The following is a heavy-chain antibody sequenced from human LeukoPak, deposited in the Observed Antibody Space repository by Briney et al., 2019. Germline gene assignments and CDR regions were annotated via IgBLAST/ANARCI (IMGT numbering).Heavy chain of an antibody. CDR2: IYYSGST. J-gene: IGHJ4*02. CDR3: ARVHPVEITMIVVRSGYFDY. D-gene: IGHD3-22*01. Sequence: PSETLSLTCTVSGGSISSSSYYWGWIRQPPGKGLEWIGSIYYSGSTNYNPSLKSRVTISVDTSKNQFSLKLSSVTAADTAVYYCARVHPVEITMIVVRSGYFDYWGQGTLVTVSS. V-gene: IGHV4-39*07. CDR1: GGSISSSSYY.